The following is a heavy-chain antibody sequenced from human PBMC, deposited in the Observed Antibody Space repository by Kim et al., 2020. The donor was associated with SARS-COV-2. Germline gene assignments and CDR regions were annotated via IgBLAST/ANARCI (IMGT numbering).Heavy chain of an antibody. V-gene: IGHV5-51*01. CDR3: ARREFDSSGYYHFDY. J-gene: IGHJ4*02. D-gene: IGHD3-22*01. Sequence: PAFQGQVTTSADKSISTAYLQWSSLKASDTAMYYCARREFDSSGYYHFDYWGQGTLVTVSS.